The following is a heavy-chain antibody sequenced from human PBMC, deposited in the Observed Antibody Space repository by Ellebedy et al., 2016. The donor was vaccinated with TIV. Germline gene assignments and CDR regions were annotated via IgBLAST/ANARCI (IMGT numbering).Heavy chain of an antibody. Sequence: GESLKIPCAAPGFTFRRYWLSWVRQAPGKGLEWVANIKEDGSEKHYVDSVRGRFTISRDNAKNSLYLQMNSLRDADTAVYYCVRDLHWAFDIWGQGTVVTVSS. CDR3: VRDLHWAFDI. CDR2: IKEDGSEK. J-gene: IGHJ3*02. D-gene: IGHD1-1*01. CDR1: GFTFRRYW. V-gene: IGHV3-7*01.